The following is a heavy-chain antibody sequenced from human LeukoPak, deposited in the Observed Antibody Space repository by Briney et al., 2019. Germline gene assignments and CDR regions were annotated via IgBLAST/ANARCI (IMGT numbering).Heavy chain of an antibody. V-gene: IGHV3-33*01. J-gene: IGHJ6*02. D-gene: IGHD3-10*01. CDR1: GLTFSSYG. CDR3: ARDHSHGYYGSAPITYGMDV. CDR2: IWFDGSNK. Sequence: GGSLRLSCAASGLTFSSYGMHWVRQAPGKGLEWVAGIWFDGSNKYYADSVKGRFTISTDNSKNTLYLQMNSPRAEDTAVYYCARDHSHGYYGSAPITYGMDVWGQGTTVTVSS.